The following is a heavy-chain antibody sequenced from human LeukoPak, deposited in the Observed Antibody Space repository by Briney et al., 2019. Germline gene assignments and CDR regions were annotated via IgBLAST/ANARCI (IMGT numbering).Heavy chain of an antibody. V-gene: IGHV4-34*01. CDR2: INHSGST. J-gene: IGHJ4*01. D-gene: IGHD2-15*01. Sequence: SETLSLTCAVYGGSFSGYYWSWIRQPPGKGLEWVGEINHSGSTNYNPALKRRVTISVDTSQTQFSLRLSSVTAADTAVYYCASGGYCSGGSCYSPPAYWGHGNLVTVSS. CDR3: ASGGYCSGGSCYSPPAY. CDR1: GGSFSGYY.